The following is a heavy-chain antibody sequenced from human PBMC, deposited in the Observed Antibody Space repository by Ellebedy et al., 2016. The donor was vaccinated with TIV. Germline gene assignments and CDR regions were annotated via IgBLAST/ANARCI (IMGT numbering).Heavy chain of an antibody. CDR3: AREPVAGLNWFDP. J-gene: IGHJ5*02. CDR2: IIPIFGTA. Sequence: SVKVSXKASGGTFSSYAISWVRQAPGQGLEWMGGIIPIFGTANYAQKFQGRVTITADESTSTAYMELSSLRSEDTAVYYCAREPVAGLNWFDPWGQGTLVTVSS. V-gene: IGHV1-69*13. D-gene: IGHD6-19*01. CDR1: GGTFSSYA.